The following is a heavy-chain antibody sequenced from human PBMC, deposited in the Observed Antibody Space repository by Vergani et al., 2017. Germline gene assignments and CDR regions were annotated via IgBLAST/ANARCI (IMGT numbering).Heavy chain of an antibody. J-gene: IGHJ4*02. D-gene: IGHD1-14*01. Sequence: QVQLQESGPGLVRPSETLSLTCTVSGGSLSGYYWNWIRQTPGEGLEWIGYVEDSGYFNYNPSLKTRVPMSSDTSNHQFSLMLSSVTVADTAVYYCARSIVSRNPHDYFDNGGQGTLVTVSS. CDR1: GGSLSGYY. CDR2: VEDSGYF. CDR3: ARSIVSRNPHDYFDN. V-gene: IGHV4-59*01.